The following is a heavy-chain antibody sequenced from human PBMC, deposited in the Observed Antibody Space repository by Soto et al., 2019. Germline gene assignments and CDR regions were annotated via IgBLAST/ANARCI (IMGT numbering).Heavy chain of an antibody. D-gene: IGHD3-3*01. V-gene: IGHV1-2*02. J-gene: IGHJ3*02. CDR2: INPATGAA. Sequence: QLHLVQSGAVVKKPGASVTVSCSASGYPVTAYYMHWVRQAPGRGLEWMGGINPATGAAKYTQTFPGRGTMPRDTSTSTVFMELSGLTSEEPAVFYCARGGAVGVAGSAAFDMWGQGTLVTVSS. CDR3: ARGGAVGVAGSAAFDM. CDR1: GYPVTAYY.